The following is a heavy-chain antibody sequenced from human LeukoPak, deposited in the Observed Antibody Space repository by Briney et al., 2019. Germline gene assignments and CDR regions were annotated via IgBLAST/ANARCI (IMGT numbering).Heavy chain of an antibody. CDR2: IKRDGSEGSIT. D-gene: IGHD3-10*01. V-gene: IGHV3-74*01. CDR3: ARGLMVRGVIIVYYFDY. CDR1: GFTFSSYW. Sequence: GGSLRLSCAASGFTFSSYWMHWVRQAPGKGLVWVSRIKRDGSEGSITDSADSVKGRFTISRDNVKNTLHLQMNSLRAEDTAVYYCARGLMVRGVIIVYYFDYWGQGTLVTVSS. J-gene: IGHJ4*02.